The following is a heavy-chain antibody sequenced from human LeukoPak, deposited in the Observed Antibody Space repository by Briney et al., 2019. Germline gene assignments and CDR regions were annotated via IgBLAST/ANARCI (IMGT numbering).Heavy chain of an antibody. CDR1: GFNFGDHA. J-gene: IGHJ6*02. V-gene: IGHV3-49*04. D-gene: IGHD5-18*01. Sequence: GGSLRPSCTTSGFNFGDHAMTWVRQAPGKGLEWVGFIRSKAYRGTTEYAASVKGRFTISRDDSKSVVYLQMNSLKSEDTAVYYCSRGPIQLWVHNGVDVWGQGTTVTVSS. CDR2: IRSKAYRGTT. CDR3: SRGPIQLWVHNGVDV.